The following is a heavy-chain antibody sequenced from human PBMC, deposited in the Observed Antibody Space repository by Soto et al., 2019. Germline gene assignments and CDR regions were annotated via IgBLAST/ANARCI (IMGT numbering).Heavy chain of an antibody. D-gene: IGHD3-22*01. CDR1: GGSISSSNW. V-gene: IGHV4-4*02. CDR3: ARANSPTGITMIVVVGAFDI. Sequence: PSETLSLTCAVSGGSISSSNWWSWVRQPPGKGLEWIGEIYHSGSTNYNPPLKSRVTISVDKSKNQFSLKLSSVTAADTAVYYCARANSPTGITMIVVVGAFDIWGQGTMVTVSS. CDR2: IYHSGST. J-gene: IGHJ3*02.